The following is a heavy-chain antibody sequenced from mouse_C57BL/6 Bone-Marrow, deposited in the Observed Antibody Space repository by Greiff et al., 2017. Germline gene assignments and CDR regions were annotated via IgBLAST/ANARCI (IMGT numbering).Heavy chain of an antibody. Sequence: VMLVESGPGLVQPSQSLSITCTVSGFSLTSYGVNWVRQPPGQGLEWLGVIWRGGSTDYNSAFMSRLSITKDNSKSQVFFKMNSLQADDTAIYYCAKNDCGPDCYFDFWGTGTTVTVSS. J-gene: IGHJ1*03. CDR1: GFSLTSYG. V-gene: IGHV2-5*01. CDR3: AKNDCGPDCYFDF. D-gene: IGHD2-4*01. CDR2: IWRGGST.